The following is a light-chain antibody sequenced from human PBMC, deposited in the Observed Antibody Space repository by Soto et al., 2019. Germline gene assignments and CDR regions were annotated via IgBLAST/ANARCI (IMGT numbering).Light chain of an antibody. CDR2: SES. CDR3: QQYGNWLTWT. V-gene: IGKV3-15*01. Sequence: EIVMTQSPVTLSVSPGESATIFCRPSERISTNLAWYQQRPGQAPRLLLYSESTRATGVPARFSGSGSAREFTLTISSLQPEDFATYYCQQYGNWLTWTFGQGTRVEIK. J-gene: IGKJ1*01. CDR1: ERISTN.